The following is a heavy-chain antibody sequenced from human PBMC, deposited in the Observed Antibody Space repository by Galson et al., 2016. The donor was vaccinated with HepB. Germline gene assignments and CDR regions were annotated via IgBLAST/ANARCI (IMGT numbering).Heavy chain of an antibody. V-gene: IGHV3-21*01. CDR1: GFTFRTYS. J-gene: IGHJ5*02. CDR2: ISSSSSYI. Sequence: SLRLSCAASGFTFRTYSMNWVRQAPGKGLEWVSSISSSSSYIYYADSVKGRFTISRDNAKDSLYLQMNSLRAEDTAVYYRARDAGGRWYPYNWFDPWGQGTLVTVSS. D-gene: IGHD6-13*01. CDR3: ARDAGGRWYPYNWFDP.